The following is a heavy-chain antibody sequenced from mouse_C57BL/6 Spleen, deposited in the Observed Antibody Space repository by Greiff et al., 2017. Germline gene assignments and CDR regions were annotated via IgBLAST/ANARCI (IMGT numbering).Heavy chain of an antibody. CDR3: AHSNYTAWFAY. CDR1: GYTFTDYY. V-gene: IGHV1-26*01. CDR2: INPNNGGT. Sequence: EVQLQQSGPELVKPGASVKISCKASGYTFTDYYMNWVKQSHGKSLEWIGDINPNNGGTSYNQKFKGKATLTVDKSSSTAYMELRSLTSEDSAVYYCAHSNYTAWFAYWGQGTLVTVSA. J-gene: IGHJ3*01. D-gene: IGHD2-5*01.